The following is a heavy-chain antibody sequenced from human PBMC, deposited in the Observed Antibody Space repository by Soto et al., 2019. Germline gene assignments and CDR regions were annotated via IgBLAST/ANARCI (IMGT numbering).Heavy chain of an antibody. CDR2: IGTAGDT. Sequence: PGGSLRLSCAASGFTFSSYDMHWVRQATGKGLEWVSAIGTAGDTYYPGSVKGRFTISRENAKNSLYLQMNSLRAEDTAVYYCAKGGVGSTSNAFDIWGQRTMVTVSS. CDR1: GFTFSSYD. J-gene: IGHJ3*02. CDR3: AKGGVGSTSNAFDI. D-gene: IGHD1-26*01. V-gene: IGHV3-13*01.